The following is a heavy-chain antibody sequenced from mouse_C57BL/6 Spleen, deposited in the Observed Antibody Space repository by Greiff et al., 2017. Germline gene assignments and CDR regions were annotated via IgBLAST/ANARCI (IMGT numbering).Heavy chain of an antibody. Sequence: DVMLVESGGGLVKPGGSLKLSCAASGFTFSSYAMSWVRQTPEKRLEWVATISDGGSYTYYPDNVKGRFTISRDNAKNNLYLQMSHLKSEDTAMYYCARDRGGSSYRDAMDYWGQGTSVTVSS. J-gene: IGHJ4*01. D-gene: IGHD1-1*01. CDR1: GFTFSSYA. CDR2: ISDGGSYT. CDR3: ARDRGGSSYRDAMDY. V-gene: IGHV5-4*01.